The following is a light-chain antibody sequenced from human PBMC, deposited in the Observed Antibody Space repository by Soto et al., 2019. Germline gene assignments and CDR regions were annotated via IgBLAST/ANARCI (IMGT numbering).Light chain of an antibody. J-gene: IGKJ1*01. CDR1: QTISSW. Sequence: IQMPQSPSTLSGSLGDRFTITCLASQTISSWLAWYQQKPGKAPKLLIYKASTLKSGVPSRFSGSGSGTEFTLTISSLQPDDFATYYCQHYNSYSEAFGQGTKVAIK. CDR2: KAS. CDR3: QHYNSYSEA. V-gene: IGKV1-5*03.